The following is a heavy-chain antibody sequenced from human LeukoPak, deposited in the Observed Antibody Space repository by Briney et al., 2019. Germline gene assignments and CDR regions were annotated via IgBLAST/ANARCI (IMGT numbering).Heavy chain of an antibody. Sequence: GASVKVSCKASRYTFTGYYMHWVRQAPGQGLEWMGWINPNSGGTNYAQKFQGRVTMTRDTSISTAYMELSRLRSDDTAVYYCARDPSDYGDYRIDYWGQGTLVTVSS. J-gene: IGHJ4*02. CDR1: RYTFTGYY. D-gene: IGHD4-17*01. CDR2: INPNSGGT. V-gene: IGHV1-2*02. CDR3: ARDPSDYGDYRIDY.